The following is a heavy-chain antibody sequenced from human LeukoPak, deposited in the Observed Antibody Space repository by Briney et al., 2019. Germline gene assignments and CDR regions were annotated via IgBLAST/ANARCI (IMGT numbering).Heavy chain of an antibody. Sequence: GGSLRLSCVASGFTFSNYAMSWVRQGPGKGLEWVSSISGSGGSTFYADSAKGRFTISRDNSKNTLYLQMNSLRAEDTAVYYCAKGYDFWSGYARWFDYWGQGTLVTVSS. V-gene: IGHV3-23*01. CDR2: ISGSGGST. D-gene: IGHD3/OR15-3a*01. CDR3: AKGYDFWSGYARWFDY. CDR1: GFTFSNYA. J-gene: IGHJ4*02.